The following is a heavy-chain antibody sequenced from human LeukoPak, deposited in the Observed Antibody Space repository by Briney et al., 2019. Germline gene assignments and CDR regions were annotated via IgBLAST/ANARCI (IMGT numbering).Heavy chain of an antibody. Sequence: ASVEVSCKASGYTFTSYDINWVRQATGQGLEWMGWMNPNSGNTGYAQKFQGRVTITRNTSISTAYMELSSLRSEDTAVYYCARGGYCSSTSCYTGDWFDPWGQGTLVTVSS. D-gene: IGHD2-2*02. CDR2: MNPNSGNT. J-gene: IGHJ5*02. CDR3: ARGGYCSSTSCYTGDWFDP. V-gene: IGHV1-8*03. CDR1: GYTFTSYD.